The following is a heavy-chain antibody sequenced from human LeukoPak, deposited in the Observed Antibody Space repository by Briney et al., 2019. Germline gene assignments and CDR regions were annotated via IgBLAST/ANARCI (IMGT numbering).Heavy chain of an antibody. Sequence: GESLKISCKGFGYRVSSYWIAWVRQMPGKGLEFMGIIYPGDSDTRYSPSFQGQVIISADKSIDTAYLQWGGLKASDTAMYYCARHAIEGATKSDFDYWGQGTLVTVSS. CDR2: IYPGDSDT. J-gene: IGHJ4*02. D-gene: IGHD1-26*01. V-gene: IGHV5-51*01. CDR1: GYRVSSYW. CDR3: ARHAIEGATKSDFDY.